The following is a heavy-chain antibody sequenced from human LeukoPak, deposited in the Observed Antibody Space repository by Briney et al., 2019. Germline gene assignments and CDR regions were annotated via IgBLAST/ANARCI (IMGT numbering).Heavy chain of an antibody. D-gene: IGHD3-16*01. Sequence: SETLSLTCTVSGGSISSSSYYWGWIRQPPGKGLEWIGSIYYSGSTYYNPFLKSRVTISVDTSKNQFSLKLSSVTAADTAVYYCARHPEDLGEFDYWGQGTLVTVSS. CDR1: GGSISSSSYY. CDR2: IYYSGST. J-gene: IGHJ4*02. CDR3: ARHPEDLGEFDY. V-gene: IGHV4-39*01.